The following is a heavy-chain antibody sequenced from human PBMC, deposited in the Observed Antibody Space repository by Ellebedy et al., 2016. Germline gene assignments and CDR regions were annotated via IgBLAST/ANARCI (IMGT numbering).Heavy chain of an antibody. CDR2: IKSKTDGGTT. CDR3: TTGLSSGYGMDV. J-gene: IGHJ6*02. Sequence: GGSLRLXCAASGFTFSNAWMSWVRQAPGKGLEWVGRIKSKTDGGTTDYAAPVKGRFTISRDDSKNTLYLQMNSLKTEDTAVYYCTTGLSSGYGMDVWGQGTTVTVSS. CDR1: GFTFSNAW. V-gene: IGHV3-15*01. D-gene: IGHD6-19*01.